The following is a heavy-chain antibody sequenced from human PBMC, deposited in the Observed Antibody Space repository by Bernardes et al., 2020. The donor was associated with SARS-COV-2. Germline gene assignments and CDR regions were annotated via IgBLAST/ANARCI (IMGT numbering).Heavy chain of an antibody. J-gene: IGHJ6*02. Sequence: GGSLRLSCAVSGFTFDDYAMHWVRQAPGKGLELVSGISWNSGSIGYADSVKGRFTISRDNAKNSLYLQMNSLRAEDTALYYCAKDQDYGGNSGYYGMDVWGQGTTVTVSS. CDR2: ISWNSGSI. CDR3: AKDQDYGGNSGYYGMDV. D-gene: IGHD4-17*01. CDR1: GFTFDDYA. V-gene: IGHV3-9*01.